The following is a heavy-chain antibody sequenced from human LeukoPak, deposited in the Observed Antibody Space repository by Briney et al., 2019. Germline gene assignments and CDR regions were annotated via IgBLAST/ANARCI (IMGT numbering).Heavy chain of an antibody. CDR2: ISGSAANT. CDR3: AGRRYDFWSGYPDV. D-gene: IGHD3-3*01. J-gene: IGHJ6*02. Sequence: PGGSLRLSCAGSGFTFSSYAMNWVRQSPGKGLEWVSLISGSAANTYYADSVKGRFTVSRDNSKNTLYLQMNSLRAEDTAVYYCAGRRYDFWSGYPDVWGQGTTVTASS. CDR1: GFTFSSYA. V-gene: IGHV3-23*01.